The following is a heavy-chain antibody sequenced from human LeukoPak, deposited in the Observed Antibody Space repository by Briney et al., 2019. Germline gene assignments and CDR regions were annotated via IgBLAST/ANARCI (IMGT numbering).Heavy chain of an antibody. D-gene: IGHD4-17*01. CDR1: GFTFSSYA. Sequence: PGGSLRLSCAASGFTFSSYAMHWVRQAPGKGLEWVAVISYDGSNKYYADSVKGRFTISRDNSKNTLYLQMNSLRAEDTAVYYCARFSTVTHYFDYWGQGTLVTVSS. V-gene: IGHV3-30-3*01. CDR2: ISYDGSNK. J-gene: IGHJ4*02. CDR3: ARFSTVTHYFDY.